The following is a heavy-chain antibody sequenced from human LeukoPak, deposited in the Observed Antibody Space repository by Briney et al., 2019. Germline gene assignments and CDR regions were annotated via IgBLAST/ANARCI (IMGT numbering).Heavy chain of an antibody. V-gene: IGHV4-59*11. J-gene: IGHJ3*02. CDR3: ARDLVTVTKGYDI. CDR2: ISYIGST. CDR1: DDSFSSHY. Sequence: SETLSLTCAVSDDSFSSHYWTWIRQPPGKGLEWIGYISYIGSTNYNPSLKSRVTISIDTSKNQFSLKLSSVTAADTAVYYCARDLVTVTKGYDIWGQGTMVSVSS. D-gene: IGHD4-17*01.